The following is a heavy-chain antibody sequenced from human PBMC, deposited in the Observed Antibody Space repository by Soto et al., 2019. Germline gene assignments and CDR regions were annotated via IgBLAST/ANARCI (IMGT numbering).Heavy chain of an antibody. J-gene: IGHJ5*02. CDR3: ARGGIVGASWFHP. CDR2: IYYSGDT. CDR1: GGSVSSESYY. Sequence: LSLTCTVSGGSVSSESYYWSWIRQPPGKGLEWIGYIYYSGDTNYNPSLKSRVTISLDTSKNQFSLKMTSVTAADTALYFCARGGIVGASWFHPWGRGTLVTVSS. V-gene: IGHV4-61*01. D-gene: IGHD2-15*01.